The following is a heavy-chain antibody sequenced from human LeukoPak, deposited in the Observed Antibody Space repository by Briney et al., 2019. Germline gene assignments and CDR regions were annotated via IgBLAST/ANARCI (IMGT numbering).Heavy chain of an antibody. CDR3: AKDGISGWPRGYFDY. D-gene: IGHD6-19*01. J-gene: IGHJ4*02. Sequence: GGSLRLSCAASGFTFSSYGMYWVRQAPGKGLEGVAVISYDGSNEYYADSVKGRFTISRDNSKNTLYLQMNSLRAEDTAVYNCAKDGISGWPRGYFDYWGQGTLVTVSS. CDR1: GFTFSSYG. CDR2: ISYDGSNE. V-gene: IGHV3-30*18.